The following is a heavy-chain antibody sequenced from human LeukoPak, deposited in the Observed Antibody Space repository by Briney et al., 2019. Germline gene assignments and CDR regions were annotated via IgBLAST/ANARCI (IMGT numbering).Heavy chain of an antibody. Sequence: ASVKVSCKASGYTFTSYYMHWVRQAPGQGLEWMGIINPSGGGTGYAQKFQGRVTMTRDTSTSTVYMELSSLRSEDTAVYYCAREYIVVVPAAIRWFDPWGQGTLVTVSS. CDR1: GYTFTSYY. CDR3: AREYIVVVPAAIRWFDP. D-gene: IGHD2-2*01. J-gene: IGHJ5*02. V-gene: IGHV1-46*01. CDR2: INPSGGGT.